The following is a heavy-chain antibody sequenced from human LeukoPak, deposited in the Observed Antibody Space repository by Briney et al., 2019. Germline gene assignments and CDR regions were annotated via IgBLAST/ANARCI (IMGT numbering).Heavy chain of an antibody. Sequence: SETLSLTCSVSGGSMSSSDYYWSWIRQPPGKGLEWIGYIYYRGSTNYNPSLKSRVSMSVDTSKNQFSLNVTSVTAADTAVYYCARAKYYDILTGYPTSGWFDSWGQGTLVTVSS. D-gene: IGHD3-9*01. J-gene: IGHJ5*01. CDR3: ARAKYYDILTGYPTSGWFDS. V-gene: IGHV4-30-4*01. CDR2: IYYRGST. CDR1: GGSMSSSDYY.